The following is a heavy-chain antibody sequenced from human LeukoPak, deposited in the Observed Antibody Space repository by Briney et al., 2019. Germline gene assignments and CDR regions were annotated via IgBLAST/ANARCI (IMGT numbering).Heavy chain of an antibody. CDR2: THHSGSA. D-gene: IGHD3/OR15-3a*01. J-gene: IGHJ4*02. V-gene: IGHV4-34*01. Sequence: SETLSLTCAVSGGSFSDYYWSWIRQTPGKGLEWIGETHHSGSAKSNPSLQSRVTISVDRSKNQFSLNLTSVTAADTAVYYCARQTGSGLFILPGGQGTLVTVSS. CDR3: ARQTGSGLFILP. CDR1: GGSFSDYY.